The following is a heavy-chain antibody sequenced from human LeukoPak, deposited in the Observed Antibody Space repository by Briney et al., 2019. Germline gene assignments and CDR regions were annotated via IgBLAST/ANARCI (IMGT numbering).Heavy chain of an antibody. V-gene: IGHV1-2*02. CDR2: INPNSGGT. Sequence: GASVKVSCKASGYTFTGYYMHWVRQAPGQGLEWMGWINPNSGGTYYAQKFQGRVSMTRDTSISTAYMELSSLRSEDTAVYYCARGGIVGATTLAHFDYWGQGTLVTVSS. J-gene: IGHJ4*02. CDR3: ARGGIVGATTLAHFDY. CDR1: GYTFTGYY. D-gene: IGHD1-26*01.